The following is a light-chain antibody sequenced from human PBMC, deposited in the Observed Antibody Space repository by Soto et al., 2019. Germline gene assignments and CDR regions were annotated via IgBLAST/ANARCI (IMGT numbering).Light chain of an antibody. Sequence: EIVLTQSPATLSSFPDDRVTLSCRASQAVNTRLAWYQHRPGQAPRLLIYLASNRAAGVPARFSGSVSGTDFTLTISDVEPEDFAVYYCHQRQSWPRTFGQGTTVDI. CDR1: QAVNTR. CDR2: LAS. CDR3: HQRQSWPRT. J-gene: IGKJ1*01. V-gene: IGKV3-11*01.